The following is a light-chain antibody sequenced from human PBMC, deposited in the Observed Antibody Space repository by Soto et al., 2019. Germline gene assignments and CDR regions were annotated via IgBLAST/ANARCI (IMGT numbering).Light chain of an antibody. CDR2: AAS. Sequence: IQMTQSPSSLSASVGDRVTITCRTTQNIRNYLNWYQQKPGKAPKLLIYAASGLQSGVPSRFSASGSGTDFTLIISYLQPEDFAAYYCQQTYSVPATFGQGTKVE. CDR1: QNIRNY. V-gene: IGKV1-39*01. CDR3: QQTYSVPAT. J-gene: IGKJ1*01.